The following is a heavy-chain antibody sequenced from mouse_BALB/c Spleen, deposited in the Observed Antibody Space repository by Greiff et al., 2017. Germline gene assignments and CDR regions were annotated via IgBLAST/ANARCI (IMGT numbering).Heavy chain of an antibody. CDR1: GFNIKDTY. D-gene: IGHD1-2*01. Sequence: DVKLQESGAELVKPGASVKLSCTASGFNIKDTYMHWVKQRPEQGLEWIGRIDPANGNTKYDPKFQGKATITADTSSNTAYLQLSSLTSEDTAVYYCADYYGYEGFAYWGQGTLVTVSA. CDR2: IDPANGNT. CDR3: ADYYGYEGFAY. V-gene: IGHV14-3*02. J-gene: IGHJ3*01.